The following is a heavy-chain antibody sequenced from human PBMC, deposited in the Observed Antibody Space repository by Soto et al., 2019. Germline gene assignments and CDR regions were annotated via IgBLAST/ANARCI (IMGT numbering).Heavy chain of an antibody. Sequence: ASVKVSCKASGFTFTSSAVQWVRQARGQRLEWIGWIVVGSGNTNYAQKFQERVTITRDMSTSTAYMELSSLRSEDTAVYYCAADDCTNGVCYTYYYYGMDVWGQGTTVTVSS. CDR3: AADDCTNGVCYTYYYYGMDV. J-gene: IGHJ6*02. V-gene: IGHV1-58*01. CDR1: GFTFTSSA. D-gene: IGHD2-8*01. CDR2: IVVGSGNT.